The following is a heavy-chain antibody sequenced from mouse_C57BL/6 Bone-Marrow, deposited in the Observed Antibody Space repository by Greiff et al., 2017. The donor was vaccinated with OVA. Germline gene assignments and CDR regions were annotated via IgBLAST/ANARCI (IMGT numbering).Heavy chain of an antibody. V-gene: IGHV1-47*01. CDR2: FHPYNDDT. CDR1: GYTFTTYP. D-gene: IGHD4-1*01. Sequence: VQLQQSGAELVKPGASVKMSCKASGYTFTTYPIEWMTQNHGQSLEWIGNFHPYNDDTKYNEKFKGKATLTVEKSSSTVYLQLSRLTSDGTAVYYGARSLLTGTGRSGYYLDYWGQGTTLTVSS. J-gene: IGHJ2*01. CDR3: ARSLLTGTGRSGYYLDY.